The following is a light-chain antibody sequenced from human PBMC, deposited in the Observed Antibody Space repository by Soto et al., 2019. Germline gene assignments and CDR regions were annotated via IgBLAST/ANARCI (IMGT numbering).Light chain of an antibody. CDR2: GAS. J-gene: IGKJ3*01. Sequence: EIVMTQSPATLSVSPGERVTLSWRASESISRNLAWYQQKPGQAPRLLIYGASSRDTGVPARFSGGGSGTEFTLTISSLQSEDSAVYFCQQYMNWPPLTFGPGTKVDV. CDR1: ESISRN. V-gene: IGKV3-15*01. CDR3: QQYMNWPPLT.